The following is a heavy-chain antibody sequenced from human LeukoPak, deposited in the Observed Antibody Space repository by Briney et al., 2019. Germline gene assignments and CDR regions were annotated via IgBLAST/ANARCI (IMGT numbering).Heavy chain of an antibody. CDR3: ARGKMVYASVRWVDP. CDR2: IYYSGST. Sequence: PSETLSLTCTVSGGSISSYYWSWIRQPPGKGLEWIGYIYYSGSTNYNPSLKSRVTISVDTSKNQFSLKLSSVTAADTAVYYCARGKMVYASVRWVDPWGQGTLVTVSS. V-gene: IGHV4-59*01. J-gene: IGHJ5*02. D-gene: IGHD2-8*01. CDR1: GGSISSYY.